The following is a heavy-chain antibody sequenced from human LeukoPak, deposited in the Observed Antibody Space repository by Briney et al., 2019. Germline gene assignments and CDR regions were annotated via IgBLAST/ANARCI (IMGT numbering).Heavy chain of an antibody. V-gene: IGHV4-61*01. J-gene: IGHJ4*02. CDR1: GGSVSSNIYY. CDR2: IYYSGST. CDR3: AREDSSGYLGY. D-gene: IGHD3-22*01. Sequence: SETLSLTCTVSGGSVSSNIYYWNWIRQPPGKGLEWIGYIYYSGSTNYNPSLKSRVTISVDTSNNQFSLKLTSLTAADSAVYYCAREDSSGYLGYWGQGTLVTVSS.